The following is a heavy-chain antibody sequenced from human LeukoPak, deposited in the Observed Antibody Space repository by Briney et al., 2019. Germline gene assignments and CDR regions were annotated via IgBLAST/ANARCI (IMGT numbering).Heavy chain of an antibody. Sequence: ASVKVSCKASGYTFTSYAMNWVRQAPGQGLEWMGWINTNTGNPTYAQGFTGRFVFSLDTSVSTAYLQISSLKAEDTAVYYCARGGLRFYYYGMDVWGQGTTVTVSS. J-gene: IGHJ6*02. CDR3: ARGGLRFYYYGMDV. CDR1: GYTFTSYA. CDR2: INTNTGNP. V-gene: IGHV7-4-1*02. D-gene: IGHD5-12*01.